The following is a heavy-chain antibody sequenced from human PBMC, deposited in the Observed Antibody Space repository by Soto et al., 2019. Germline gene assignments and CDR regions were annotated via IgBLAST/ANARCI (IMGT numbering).Heavy chain of an antibody. CDR3: ARGGGVGVAGSAAFDM. D-gene: IGHD3-3*01. J-gene: IGHJ3*02. V-gene: IGHV1-2*02. Sequence: QLHLVQSGAVVKKPGASVTVSCSASGYPVTAYYMHWVRQAPGRGLEWMGGINPATGAAKYTQTCQGRVPKTRDTSKNTISMELSGLTSEDTAVFYCARGGGVGVAGSAAFDMWGQGTVVTVSS. CDR1: GYPVTAYY. CDR2: INPATGAA.